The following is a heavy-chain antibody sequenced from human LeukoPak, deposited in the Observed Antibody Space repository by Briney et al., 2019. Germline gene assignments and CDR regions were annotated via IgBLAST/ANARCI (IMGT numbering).Heavy chain of an antibody. CDR2: ISSSSSYI. V-gene: IGHV3-21*01. D-gene: IGHD1-26*01. CDR3: ASNSWWELLNY. Sequence: PGGSLRLSCAASGFTFSSYSMNWVRQAPGEGLEWVSSISSSSSYIYYADSVKGRFTISRDNAKNSLYLQMNSLRAEDTAVYYCASNSWWELLNYWGQGTLVTVSS. J-gene: IGHJ4*02. CDR1: GFTFSSYS.